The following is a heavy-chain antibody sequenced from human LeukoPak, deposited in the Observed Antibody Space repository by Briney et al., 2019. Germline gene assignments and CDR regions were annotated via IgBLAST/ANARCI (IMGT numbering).Heavy chain of an antibody. CDR2: ISDSGSAI. Sequence: GGSLRLSCAASGFTFSDYYMSRIRQAPGKGLEWVSYISDSGSAISYADSVRGRFTISRDNAKNSLYLQVNSLRAEDTAVYYCARVQSSSSRTFDFWGQGTLVTVSS. CDR3: ARVQSSSSRTFDF. CDR1: GFTFSDYY. D-gene: IGHD6-6*01. J-gene: IGHJ4*02. V-gene: IGHV3-11*01.